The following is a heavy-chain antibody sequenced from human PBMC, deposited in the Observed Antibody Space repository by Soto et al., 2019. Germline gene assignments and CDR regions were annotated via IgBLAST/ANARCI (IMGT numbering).Heavy chain of an antibody. V-gene: IGHV1-18*01. CDR1: GYTFTSYG. J-gene: IGHJ4*02. CDR2: ISAYNGNT. D-gene: IGHD5-18*01. CDR3: ARETSGYSYGELDY. Sequence: AAVKVSCKASGYTFTSYGISWVRQAPGQGLEWMGWISAYNGNTNYAQKLQGRVTMTTDTSTSTAYMELRSLRSDDTAVYYCARETSGYSYGELDYWGQGTLVTVPS.